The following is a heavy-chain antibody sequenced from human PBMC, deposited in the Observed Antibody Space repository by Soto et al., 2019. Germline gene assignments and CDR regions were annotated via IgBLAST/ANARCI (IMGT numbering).Heavy chain of an antibody. D-gene: IGHD3-10*01. CDR2: IIPIFGTA. CDR1: EGTFSSYA. CDR3: ARGYYGSGSYYAYWYCDL. V-gene: IGHV1-69*01. Sequence: QVQLVQSGAEVKKPGSSVKVSCKASEGTFSSYAISWVRQAPGQGLEWMGGIIPIFGTANYAQKFQGRVTITADESTSTAYMELSSLRSEDTAVYYCARGYYGSGSYYAYWYCDLWGRGTLVTVSS. J-gene: IGHJ2*01.